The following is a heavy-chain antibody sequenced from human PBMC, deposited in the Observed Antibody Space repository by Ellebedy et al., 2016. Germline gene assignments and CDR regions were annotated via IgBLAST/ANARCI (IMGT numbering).Heavy chain of an antibody. V-gene: IGHV1-18*04. CDR2: ISAYNGNT. J-gene: IGHJ6*03. CDR1: GYTFTSYY. Sequence: ASVKVSCKASGYTFTSYYMHWVRQAPGQGLEWMGWISAYNGNTNYAQKLQGRVTMTTDTSTSTAYMELRSLRSDDTAVYYCARVGRSKNYYYYMDVWGKGTTVTVSS. CDR3: ARVGRSKNYYYYMDV.